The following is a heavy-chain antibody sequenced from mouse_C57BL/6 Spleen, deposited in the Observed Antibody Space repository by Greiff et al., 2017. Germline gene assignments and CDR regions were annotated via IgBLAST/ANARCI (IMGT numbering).Heavy chain of an antibody. CDR1: GFTFTDYY. J-gene: IGHJ1*03. CDR2: IGNKANGYTK. Sequence: EVKLMESGGGLVQPGGSLSLSCAASGFTFTDYYMSWVRQPPGKALEWLGFIGNKANGYTKEYSDSVKGRFTNARGNSQSNLYLQMNALRAEDSAAYYCARCHRGDWYVDVWGTGTTVTVSS. V-gene: IGHV7-3*01. D-gene: IGHD6-1*01. CDR3: ARCHRGDWYVDV.